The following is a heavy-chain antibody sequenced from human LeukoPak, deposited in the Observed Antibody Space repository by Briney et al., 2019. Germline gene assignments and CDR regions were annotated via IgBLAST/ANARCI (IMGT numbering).Heavy chain of an antibody. V-gene: IGHV1-69*05. CDR1: GYTFTSYY. J-gene: IGHJ3*02. CDR3: ASQSQQQLVTFDI. CDR2: IIPIFGTA. Sequence: ASVKVSCKASGYTFTSYYMHWVRQAPGQGLEWMGGIIPIFGTANYAQKFQGRVTITTDESTSTAYMELSSLRSEDTAVYYCASQSQQQLVTFDIWGQGTMVTVSS. D-gene: IGHD6-13*01.